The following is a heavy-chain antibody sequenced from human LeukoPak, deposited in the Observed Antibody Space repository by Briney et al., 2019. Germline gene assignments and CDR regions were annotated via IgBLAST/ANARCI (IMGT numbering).Heavy chain of an antibody. V-gene: IGHV3-21*01. Sequence: GGSLGLSCAASGFTFSSYSMNWVRQAPGKGLEWVSSISSSSSYIYYADSVKGRFTISRDNAKNSLYLQMNSLRAEDTAVYYCARDGDSYGLFDYWGQGTLVTVSS. D-gene: IGHD5-18*01. CDR1: GFTFSSYS. J-gene: IGHJ4*02. CDR3: ARDGDSYGLFDY. CDR2: ISSSSSYI.